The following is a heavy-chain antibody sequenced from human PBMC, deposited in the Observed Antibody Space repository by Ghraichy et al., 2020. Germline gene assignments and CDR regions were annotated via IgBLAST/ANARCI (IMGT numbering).Heavy chain of an antibody. D-gene: IGHD4-11*01. V-gene: IGHV4-61*02. CDR3: ARASADYSLNY. CDR1: GGSISSGSYY. CDR2: IHTSGST. J-gene: IGHJ4*02. Sequence: SETPSLTCTVSGGSISSGSYYWNWIRQPAGKGLEWIGRIHTSGSTNYNPSLKSRVTISVDTSKNQFSLKLNSVTAADTAVYFCARASADYSLNYWGQGTLVTVSS.